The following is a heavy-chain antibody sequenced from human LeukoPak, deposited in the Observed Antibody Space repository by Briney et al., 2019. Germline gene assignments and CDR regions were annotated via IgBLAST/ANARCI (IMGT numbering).Heavy chain of an antibody. J-gene: IGHJ4*02. D-gene: IGHD3-10*01. CDR3: ALLWFGDQLYYFDY. CDR1: GFTFSSYE. Sequence: GGSVRLSCAASGFTFSSYEMNWLRESPGKGLEWVSYISSSGSTIYYADSVKGRFTISRDNAKNSLYLQMNSLRAEDTAVYYCALLWFGDQLYYFDYWGQGTLVTVSS. V-gene: IGHV3-48*03. CDR2: ISSSGSTI.